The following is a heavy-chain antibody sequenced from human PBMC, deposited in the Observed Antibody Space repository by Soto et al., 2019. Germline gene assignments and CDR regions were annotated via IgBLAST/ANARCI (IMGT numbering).Heavy chain of an antibody. V-gene: IGHV3-30*18. CDR1: GFTFSSYD. CDR3: AKDRSPSDSLLFDH. D-gene: IGHD3-22*01. Sequence: QVQLVESGGGVVQPGRSLRLSCAASGFTFSSYDMHWVRQAPGKGLEWVATISYDGSNKYYADSVKGRFTIPRDNCRNTQYVERNSLRVNDKTVYYCAKDRSPSDSLLFDHWGQGPLVTVSS. J-gene: IGHJ4*02. CDR2: ISYDGSNK.